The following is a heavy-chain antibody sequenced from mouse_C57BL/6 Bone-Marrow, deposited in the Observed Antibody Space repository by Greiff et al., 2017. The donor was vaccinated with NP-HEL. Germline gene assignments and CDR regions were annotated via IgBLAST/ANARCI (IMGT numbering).Heavy chain of an antibody. CDR2: IDPEDGET. V-gene: IGHV14-2*01. Sequence: VQLKESGAELVKPGASVKLSCTASGLNIKDYYMHWVKQRTEQGLEWIGRIDPEDGETKYAPKFQGKATITADTSSNTAYLQLSSLTSEDTAVYYCAKGILRGAMDNWGQGTSVTVSS. D-gene: IGHD1-1*01. CDR3: AKGILRGAMDN. J-gene: IGHJ4*01. CDR1: GLNIKDYY.